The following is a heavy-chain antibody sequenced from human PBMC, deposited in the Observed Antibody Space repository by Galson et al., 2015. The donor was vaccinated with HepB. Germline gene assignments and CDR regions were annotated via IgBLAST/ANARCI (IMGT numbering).Heavy chain of an antibody. D-gene: IGHD3-22*01. V-gene: IGHV3-30-3*01. Sequence: SLRLSCAASGFTFSSYAMHWVRQAPGKGLEWVAVISYDGSNKYYADSVKGRFTISRDNSKNTLYLQMNSLRAEDTAVYYCARDKVYYDSSGYYALNGMDVWGQGTTVTVSS. J-gene: IGHJ6*02. CDR1: GFTFSSYA. CDR2: ISYDGSNK. CDR3: ARDKVYYDSSGYYALNGMDV.